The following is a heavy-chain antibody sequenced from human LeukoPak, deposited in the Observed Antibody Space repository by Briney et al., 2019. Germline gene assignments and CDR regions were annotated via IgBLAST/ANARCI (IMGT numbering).Heavy chain of an antibody. Sequence: SETLSLTCTVSSGTISTYYWSWFRQPPGKGLEWIGYIYYTGSTNYNPSLKSRVTISLDTSKNQFSLKLTSVTAAGTAVYYCARYYSSGWTYYFDYWGQGTLVTVSS. J-gene: IGHJ4*02. CDR2: IYYTGST. V-gene: IGHV4-59*01. D-gene: IGHD6-19*01. CDR3: ARYYSSGWTYYFDY. CDR1: SGTISTYY.